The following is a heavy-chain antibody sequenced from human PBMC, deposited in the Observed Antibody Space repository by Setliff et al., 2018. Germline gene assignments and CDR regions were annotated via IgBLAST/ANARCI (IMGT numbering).Heavy chain of an antibody. CDR2: IDQSGIT. Sequence: SETLSLTCAVYGGSFSGYYWSWIRQPPGKGPEWIGEIDQSGITNYNPSLKSRVTISIDMSKNQFSLRLSSVTATDTAVYYCARDTLLRGSRRSMDVWGKGTTVTAP. D-gene: IGHD3-10*01. J-gene: IGHJ6*03. CDR3: ARDTLLRGSRRSMDV. V-gene: IGHV4-34*01. CDR1: GGSFSGYY.